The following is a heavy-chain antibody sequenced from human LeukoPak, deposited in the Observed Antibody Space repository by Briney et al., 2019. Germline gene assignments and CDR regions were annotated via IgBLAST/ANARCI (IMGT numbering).Heavy chain of an antibody. CDR1: GYTFINHG. CDR2: INAGNGNT. J-gene: IGHJ4*02. V-gene: IGHV1-3*01. D-gene: IGHD3-22*01. CDR3: AREGGTYYYDSSGYPLDY. Sequence: GASVKVSCKASGYTFINHGISWVRQAPGQRLEWMGWINAGNGNTKYSQKFQGRVTITRDTSASTAYMELSSLRSEDTAVYYCAREGGTYYYDSSGYPLDYWGQGTLVTVSS.